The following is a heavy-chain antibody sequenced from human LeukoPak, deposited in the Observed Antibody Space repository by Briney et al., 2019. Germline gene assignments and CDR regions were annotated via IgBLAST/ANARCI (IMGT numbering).Heavy chain of an antibody. J-gene: IGHJ6*02. V-gene: IGHV3-7*05. CDR3: ARDHYSSTWSYGMDV. CDR1: GVTFSIYW. D-gene: IGHD6-6*01. Sequence: GGSLRLSCAASGVTFSIYWMSWVRQAPGKGLEWVANIKQDGSEEVYVDSLKGRFTISRDNAKNSLFLQMNTLRAEDTAVYYCARDHYSSTWSYGMDVWGQGTTVTVSS. CDR2: IKQDGSEE.